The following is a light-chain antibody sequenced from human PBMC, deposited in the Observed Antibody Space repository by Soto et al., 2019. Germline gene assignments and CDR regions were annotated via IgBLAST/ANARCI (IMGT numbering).Light chain of an antibody. CDR2: AAS. J-gene: IGKJ3*01. CDR1: QSVSSSY. CDR3: QQYGSSPFT. V-gene: IGKV3-20*01. Sequence: EIELTQSPGTLSLSPGERATLSCRASQSVSSSYLAWYQQKPGQAPRLLIYAASSRATAIPDRFSGSGSGTDFTLTISRLEPEDFAVYYCQQYGSSPFTFGPGTKVDIK.